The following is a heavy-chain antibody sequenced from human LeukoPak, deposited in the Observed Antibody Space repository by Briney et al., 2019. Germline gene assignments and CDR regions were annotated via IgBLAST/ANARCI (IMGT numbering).Heavy chain of an antibody. V-gene: IGHV3-21*01. Sequence: GGSLRLSCAASGFTFSNYRMIWIRQAPGKGLEWVSSISTSSTYMYYAGSVKGRFTISRDNAKNSLYLQMNSLRVEDTAVYYCARGHYYDMPRAMDVWGTGTTVTVSS. J-gene: IGHJ6*03. CDR1: GFTFSNYR. CDR3: ARGHYYDMPRAMDV. D-gene: IGHD3-9*01. CDR2: ISTSSTYM.